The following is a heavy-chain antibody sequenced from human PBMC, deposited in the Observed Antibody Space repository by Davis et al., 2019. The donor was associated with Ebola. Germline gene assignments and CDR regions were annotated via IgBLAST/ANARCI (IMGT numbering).Heavy chain of an antibody. D-gene: IGHD6-13*01. CDR1: GGSFSGYY. CDR2: INHSGST. J-gene: IGHJ4*02. V-gene: IGHV4-34*01. CDR3: ARAEQQLDPFDY. Sequence: MPSETLSLTCAVYGGSFSGYYWSWIRQPPGKGLEWIGEINHSGSTNYNPSLKSRVTISVDKSKNQFSLKLSSVTAADTAVYYCARAEQQLDPFDYWGQGTLVTASS.